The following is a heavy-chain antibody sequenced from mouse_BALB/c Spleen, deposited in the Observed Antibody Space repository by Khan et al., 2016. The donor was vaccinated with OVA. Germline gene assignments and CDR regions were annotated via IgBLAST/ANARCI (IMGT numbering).Heavy chain of an antibody. D-gene: IGHD4-1*01. V-gene: IGHV5-6*01. CDR1: GFTFSSYS. Sequence: VQLKVPGGHLVKPGGSLKLSCAAPGFTFSSYSMSWVRQTPDKRLEWVASISSGGDYTYYPDSVKGRFTISRDNATNTLSLQMSDLKSEDTAMYYCAGHLTGSFAYWGQGTLVTVSA. CDR3: AGHLTGSFAY. J-gene: IGHJ3*01. CDR2: ISSGGDYT.